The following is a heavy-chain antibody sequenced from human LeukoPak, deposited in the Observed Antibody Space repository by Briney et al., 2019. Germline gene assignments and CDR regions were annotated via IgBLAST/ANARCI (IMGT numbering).Heavy chain of an antibody. CDR3: ARDGRYDFWSGYLPFDY. V-gene: IGHV4-4*07. Sequence: SETLSLTCTVSGGSISSYYWSWLRQPAGKGLEWLGRIYTSGSTNYNPSLKSRVTMSVDTSKNQFSLKLSSVTAADTAVYYCARDGRYDFWSGYLPFDYWGQGTLSPSPQ. CDR2: IYTSGST. D-gene: IGHD3-3*01. CDR1: GGSISSYY. J-gene: IGHJ4*02.